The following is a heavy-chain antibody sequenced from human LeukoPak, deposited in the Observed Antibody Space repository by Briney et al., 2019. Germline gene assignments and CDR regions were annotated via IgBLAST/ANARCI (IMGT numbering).Heavy chain of an antibody. D-gene: IGHD2-2*01. V-gene: IGHV4-39*07. CDR3: ARSIVVVPSDYYYYYMDV. CDR1: GGSISSSSYY. Sequence: SETLSLTCTVSGGSISSSSYYWGWIRQPPGKGLEWIGSIYYSGSTYYNPSLKSRVTISVDRSKNQFSLKLSSVTAADTAVYYCARSIVVVPSDYYYYYMDVWGKGTTVTVSS. CDR2: IYYSGST. J-gene: IGHJ6*03.